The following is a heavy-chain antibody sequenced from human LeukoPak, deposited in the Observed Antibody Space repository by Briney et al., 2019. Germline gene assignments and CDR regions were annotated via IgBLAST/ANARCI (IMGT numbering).Heavy chain of an antibody. Sequence: TGGSLRLSCAASGFTFSSYEMNWVRQAPGKGLEWVSYISSSGSTIYYADSVKGRFTISRDNAKNSLYLQMNSLRAEDTAVHYCARAGRVGYSYGYPLYYFDYWGQGALVTVSS. CDR3: ARAGRVGYSYGYPLYYFDY. J-gene: IGHJ4*02. CDR2: ISSSGSTI. D-gene: IGHD5-18*01. V-gene: IGHV3-48*03. CDR1: GFTFSSYE.